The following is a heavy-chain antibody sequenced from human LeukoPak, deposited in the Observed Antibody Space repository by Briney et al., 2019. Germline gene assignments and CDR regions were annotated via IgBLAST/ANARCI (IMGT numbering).Heavy chain of an antibody. D-gene: IGHD3-3*01. CDR3: ARGNYDFWSGLSSL. J-gene: IGHJ4*02. CDR2: ISSSSSTI. CDR1: GFTFSSYS. Sequence: GGSLRLSCAASGFTFSSYSMNWVRQAPGKGLEWVSYISSSSSTIYYADSVKGRFTISRGNAKNSLYLQMNSLRAGDTAVYYCARGNYDFWSGLSSLWGQGTLVTVSS. V-gene: IGHV3-48*01.